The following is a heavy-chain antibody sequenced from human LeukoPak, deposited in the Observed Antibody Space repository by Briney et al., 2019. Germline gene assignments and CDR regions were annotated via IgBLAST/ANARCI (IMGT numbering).Heavy chain of an antibody. CDR2: IHRDGSST. J-gene: IGHJ4*02. CDR3: AREGRSSLDS. D-gene: IGHD6-13*01. V-gene: IGHV3-74*01. CDR1: AFTFSSDW. Sequence: GRSLRLSCAASAFTFSSDWLHWVRQVPGKALRWVSRIHRDGSSTGYADSVKGRFTILRDTGKNTLYLQMNSLSAEDTAVYYCAREGRSSLDSWGQGTLVTVSS.